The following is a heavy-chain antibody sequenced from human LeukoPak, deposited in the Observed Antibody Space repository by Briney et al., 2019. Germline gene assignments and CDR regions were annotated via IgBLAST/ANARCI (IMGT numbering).Heavy chain of an antibody. CDR3: ARTTEAHSWRTRYYDYYMDV. CDR2: IYYSGST. V-gene: IGHV4-59*01. Sequence: SETLSLTCTVSGGSISSYYWSWIRQPPGKVLEWIGYIYYSGSTSYNPSLKSRVTISVDTSKNQFSLKLSSVTAADTAVYYCARTTEAHSWRTRYYDYYMDVWGKGTTVTVSS. D-gene: IGHD6-13*01. J-gene: IGHJ6*03. CDR1: GGSISSYY.